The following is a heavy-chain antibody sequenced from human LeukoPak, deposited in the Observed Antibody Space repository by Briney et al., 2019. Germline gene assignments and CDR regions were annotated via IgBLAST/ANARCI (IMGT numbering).Heavy chain of an antibody. J-gene: IGHJ4*02. CDR3: ARHRSGWLQSSFDY. D-gene: IGHD5-24*01. CDR2: IYYSGSS. CDR1: GGSISSSSSY. V-gene: IGHV4-39*01. Sequence: PSENLSLTCSVSGGSISSSSSYWGWIRQPPGKGLEWIGSIYYSGSSFDNPALKSRVTISVDTSKNQFSLKLSSVTAADTAVYYCARHRSGWLQSSFDYWGQGTLVTVSS.